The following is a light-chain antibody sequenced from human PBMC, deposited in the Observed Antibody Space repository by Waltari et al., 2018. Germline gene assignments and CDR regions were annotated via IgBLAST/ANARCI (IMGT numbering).Light chain of an antibody. CDR2: DVT. CDR1: SSDIGGYDY. V-gene: IGLV2-11*01. CDR3: CSYAGGSYV. Sequence: QSALPQPRSLSGSPGQSVTISCTGTSSDIGGYDYVSWYQQHPGKAPKLFIYDVTKRPSGVPDRFSGSRSGTTASLTISGLQPEDEADYYCCSYAGGSYVFGTGTKVTVL. J-gene: IGLJ1*01.